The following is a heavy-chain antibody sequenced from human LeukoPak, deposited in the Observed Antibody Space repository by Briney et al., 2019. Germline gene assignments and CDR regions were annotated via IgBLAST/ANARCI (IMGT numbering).Heavy chain of an antibody. Sequence: ASVKVSCMPSGYTFTGYYLHWLRQAPGQGLEWMGWINPNTGAIMFAEKFRGRVTMTRDTSISTGYMELRGLKSDDTAVYYCARDRVGSGWPRPYYFEFGRQGSPATVSS. CDR1: GYTFTGYY. CDR3: ARDRVGSGWPRPYYFEF. D-gene: IGHD6-19*01. J-gene: IGHJ4*01. CDR2: INPNTGAI. V-gene: IGHV1-2*02.